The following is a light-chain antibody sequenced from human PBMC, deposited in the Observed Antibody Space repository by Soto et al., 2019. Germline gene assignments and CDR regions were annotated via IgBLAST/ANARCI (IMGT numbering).Light chain of an antibody. Sequence: DIQMTQSPSSLSASVGDRVTITCRASQTINNYLNWYQHKPGKAPKFLIFASSSLQSGVPSRLSGSASGTDFTLTIGSLQPEDSATYFCQQSYSIPWTFGQGTKVEIK. CDR2: ASS. CDR3: QQSYSIPWT. V-gene: IGKV1-39*01. J-gene: IGKJ1*01. CDR1: QTINNY.